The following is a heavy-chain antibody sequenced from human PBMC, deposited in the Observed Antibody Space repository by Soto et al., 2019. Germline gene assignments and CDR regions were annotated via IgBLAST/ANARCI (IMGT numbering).Heavy chain of an antibody. D-gene: IGHD3-22*01. V-gene: IGHV3-48*02. CDR3: ARDPPHYYDSSGYSEH. CDR2: ISSSSSTI. CDR1: GFTFSSYS. J-gene: IGHJ4*02. Sequence: GGSLILSCAAYGFTFSSYSMNWVRQAPGKGLEWVSYISSSSSTIYYADSVKGRFTISRDNAKNSLYLQMNSLRDEDTAVYYCARDPPHYYDSSGYSEHWGQGTLVTVSS.